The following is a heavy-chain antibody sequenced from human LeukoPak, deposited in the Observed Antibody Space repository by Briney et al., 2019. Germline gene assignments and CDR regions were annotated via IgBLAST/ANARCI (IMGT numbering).Heavy chain of an antibody. CDR2: IYYSGST. J-gene: IGHJ5*02. V-gene: IGHV4-59*01. CDR1: GGSISSYY. CDR3: ARTMVRGLKFDP. D-gene: IGHD3-10*01. Sequence: PSETLSLTCTVSGGSISSYYWSWIRQPPGKGLEWIGYIYYSGSTNYNPSLKSRVTISVDTSKNQFSLKLSSVTAADTAVYYCARTMVRGLKFDPWGQGTLVTVSS.